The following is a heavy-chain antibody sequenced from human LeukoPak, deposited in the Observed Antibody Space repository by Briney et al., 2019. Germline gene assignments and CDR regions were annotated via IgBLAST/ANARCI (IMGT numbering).Heavy chain of an antibody. CDR1: GGTFSSYA. CDR2: IIPIFGTA. D-gene: IGHD2-21*01. CDR3: ARALPYSSPGYYYMDV. Sequence: GASVKVSCKASGGTFSSYAISWVRQAPGQGLEWMGGIIPIFGTANYAQKFQGRVTITTDESTSTAYMELSSLRSEDTAVYYCARALPYSSPGYYYMDVWGKGTTVTVSS. V-gene: IGHV1-69*05. J-gene: IGHJ6*03.